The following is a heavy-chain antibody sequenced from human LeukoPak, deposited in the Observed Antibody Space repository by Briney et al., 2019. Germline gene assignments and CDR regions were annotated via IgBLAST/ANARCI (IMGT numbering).Heavy chain of an antibody. J-gene: IGHJ6*02. V-gene: IGHV3-23*01. CDR2: ISGSGGST. CDR1: GFTFSSYA. D-gene: IGHD2-2*02. Sequence: GGSLRLSCAASGFTFSSYAMSWVRQAPGKGLEWVSAISGSGGSTYYADSVKGRFTISRDNSKNTLYLQMNSLRAEDTALYYCAKDLYCSSTSCYILASGYYYGMDVWGQGTTVTVSS. CDR3: AKDLYCSSTSCYILASGYYYGMDV.